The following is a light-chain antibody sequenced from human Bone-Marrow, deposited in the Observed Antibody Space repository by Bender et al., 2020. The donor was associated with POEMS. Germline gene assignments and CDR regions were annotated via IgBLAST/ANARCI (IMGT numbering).Light chain of an antibody. Sequence: QSALTQPPSASGSPGQSVTISCTGTSSDVGGYNYVSWYQQHPGKAPKVMIYDVFNRPSGVSNRFSGSKSGNTASLTISGLKADDEADYYCSSYTTISTRVFGTGTKVTVL. CDR3: SSYTTISTRV. CDR1: SSDVGGYNY. V-gene: IGLV2-14*01. J-gene: IGLJ1*01. CDR2: DVF.